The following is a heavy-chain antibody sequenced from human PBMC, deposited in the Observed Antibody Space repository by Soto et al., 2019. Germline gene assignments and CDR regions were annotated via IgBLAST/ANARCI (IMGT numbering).Heavy chain of an antibody. Sequence: LSLTCAVSGYSISSGYYWGWIRQPPGKGLEWIGSIYHSGSTYYNPSLKSRVTISVDTSKNQFSLKLSSVTAADTAVYYCAREEGSYYDFDIWGQGTMVTVSS. CDR2: IYHSGST. J-gene: IGHJ3*02. D-gene: IGHD1-26*01. V-gene: IGHV4-38-2*02. CDR3: AREEGSYYDFDI. CDR1: GYSISSGYY.